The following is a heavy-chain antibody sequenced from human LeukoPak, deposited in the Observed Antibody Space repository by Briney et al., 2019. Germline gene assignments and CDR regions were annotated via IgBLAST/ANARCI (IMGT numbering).Heavy chain of an antibody. CDR1: GGSISSYY. D-gene: IGHD3-22*01. CDR2: IYYSGST. CDR3: ARHRDYYDSSGYYYYFDY. V-gene: IGHV4-59*08. J-gene: IGHJ4*02. Sequence: PSETLSLTCTVSGGSISSYYWSWIRQPPGKGLEWIGYIYYSGSTNYNPSLKSRVTISVDTSKNQFSLKLSSVTAADTAVYYCARHRDYYDSSGYYYYFDYWGQGILVTVSS.